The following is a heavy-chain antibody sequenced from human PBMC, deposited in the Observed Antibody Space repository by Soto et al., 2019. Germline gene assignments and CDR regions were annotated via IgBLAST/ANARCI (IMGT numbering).Heavy chain of an antibody. CDR2: ISSSSSYI. J-gene: IGHJ6*02. CDR3: ARDLTIFGVVIRPYGMDV. D-gene: IGHD3-3*01. CDR1: GFTFSSYS. Sequence: SLRLSCAASGFTFSSYSMNWVRQAPGKGLEWVSSISSSSSYIYYADSVKGRFTISRDNAKNSLYLQMNSLRAEDTAVYYCARDLTIFGVVIRPYGMDVWGQGTTVTVSS. V-gene: IGHV3-21*01.